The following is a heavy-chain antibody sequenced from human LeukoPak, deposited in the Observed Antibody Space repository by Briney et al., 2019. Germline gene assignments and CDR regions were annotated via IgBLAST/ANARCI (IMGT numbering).Heavy chain of an antibody. J-gene: IGHJ4*02. V-gene: IGHV1-46*01. Sequence: GASVKVSCKASGYTFTTYYMHWVRQAPGQGLEWMGIINPSGGSTTYAQKFQGRVTMTRDTSTSTVYMELSSLRSEDTAVSYCARGYGDYGLFYYFDYWGQGTLVTVSS. CDR1: GYTFTTYY. D-gene: IGHD4-17*01. CDR2: INPSGGST. CDR3: ARGYGDYGLFYYFDY.